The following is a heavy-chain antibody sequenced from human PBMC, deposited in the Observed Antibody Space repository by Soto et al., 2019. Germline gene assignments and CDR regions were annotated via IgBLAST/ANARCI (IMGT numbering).Heavy chain of an antibody. J-gene: IGHJ4*02. CDR3: ETYDNVWRSNRV. CDR1: GYTFTTYD. V-gene: IGHV1-8*01. D-gene: IGHD3-16*02. CDR2: MSPNSGNT. Sequence: GASVKVSCKASGYTFTTYDINWVRQATGQGLERMGWMSPNSGNTGYAQKFQGRVTMNSNTAISTAYMELSRLRFEGTAVDYCETYDNVWRSNRVWSQETLGTISS.